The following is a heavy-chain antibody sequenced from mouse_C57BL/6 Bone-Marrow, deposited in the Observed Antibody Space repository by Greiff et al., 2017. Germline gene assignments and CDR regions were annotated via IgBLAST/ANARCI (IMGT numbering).Heavy chain of an antibody. CDR1: GYTFTDYY. J-gene: IGHJ2*01. V-gene: IGHV1-76*01. CDR2: IYTGSGNT. Sequence: VQLQQSGAELVRPGASVKLSCKASGYTFTDYYINWVKQRPGQGLEWIARIYTGSGNTYYNEKFKGKATLTAEKSSSTAYMQLSSLTSEDSAVYFCARGGALYFDYWGQGTTLTGSS. CDR3: ARGGALYFDY.